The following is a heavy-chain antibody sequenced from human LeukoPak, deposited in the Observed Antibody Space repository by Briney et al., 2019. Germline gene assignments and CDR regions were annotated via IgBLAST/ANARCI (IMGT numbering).Heavy chain of an antibody. D-gene: IGHD3-10*01. V-gene: IGHV3-23*01. CDR2: ISGSGGST. J-gene: IGHJ4*02. CDR1: GFTFSISA. Sequence: GGSLRLSCAASGFTFSISAMSWVRQAPGKGLEWVSGISGSGGSTNYADSVKGRFTIFRDNAKNSLYLQVNSLRAEDTAVYYCARGYYFDSGGPYYFDYWGQGTLVTVSS. CDR3: ARGYYFDSGGPYYFDY.